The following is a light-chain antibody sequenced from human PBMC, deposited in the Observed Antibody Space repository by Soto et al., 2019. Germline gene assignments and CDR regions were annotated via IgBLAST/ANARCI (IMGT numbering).Light chain of an antibody. Sequence: QSALTQPASVSGSPGQSITISCPGTSSDVGGYNYVSWDQQHPGKAPKLMIYDVSNRPSGVSNRFSGAKSANTASLTISWLQAEDEADYSGSSYTGSSTYVVFGGGTTLTVL. V-gene: IGLV2-14*01. CDR3: SSYTGSSTYVV. CDR2: DVS. J-gene: IGLJ2*01. CDR1: SSDVGGYNY.